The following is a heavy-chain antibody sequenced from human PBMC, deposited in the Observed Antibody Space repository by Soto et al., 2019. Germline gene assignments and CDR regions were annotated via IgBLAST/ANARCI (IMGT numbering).Heavy chain of an antibody. CDR2: ISYDGSNK. CDR1: GFTFSSYA. D-gene: IGHD6-19*01. Sequence: GGSLRLSCAASGFTFSSYAMHWVRQAPGKGLEWVAVISYDGSNKYYADSVKGRFTIFRDNSKNTLYLQMNSLRAEDTAVYYCARDRHSSGWDSNYYYYYGMDVWGQGTTVTVSS. J-gene: IGHJ6*02. CDR3: ARDRHSSGWDSNYYYYYGMDV. V-gene: IGHV3-30-3*01.